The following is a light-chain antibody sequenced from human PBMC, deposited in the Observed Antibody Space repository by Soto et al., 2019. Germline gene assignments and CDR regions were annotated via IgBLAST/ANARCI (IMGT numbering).Light chain of an antibody. Sequence: QSALTQPASVSGSPGQSISISCTGSRSDVGSYNFVSWYQLFPGKAPKLIIYEADKRPSGVSSRFSGSKSGLTASPTISGLQAEDEAYYFCASDAGDSALIFGGGTKVTVL. J-gene: IGLJ2*01. CDR2: EAD. CDR1: RSDVGSYNF. CDR3: ASDAGDSALI. V-gene: IGLV2-23*01.